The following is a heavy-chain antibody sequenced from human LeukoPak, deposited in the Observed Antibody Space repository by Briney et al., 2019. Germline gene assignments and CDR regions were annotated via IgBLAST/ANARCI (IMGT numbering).Heavy chain of an antibody. Sequence: ASLKVSCKASGYTFTGYYIHWVRQAPGQGLEWMGYINPDSGGTNYAQKFQGRVTMTRDTSISTAYMELSGLTSDDTAVYYCARSITATGHWGQGTLVTVPS. V-gene: IGHV1-2*02. CDR3: ARSITATGH. J-gene: IGHJ4*02. CDR1: GYTFTGYY. D-gene: IGHD1-1*01. CDR2: INPDSGGT.